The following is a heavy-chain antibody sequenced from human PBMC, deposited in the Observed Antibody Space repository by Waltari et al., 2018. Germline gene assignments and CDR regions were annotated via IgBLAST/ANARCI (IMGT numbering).Heavy chain of an antibody. Sequence: EVQLVESGGGLVQPGGSLRLSCAASGFTFGNYWMSWVRQAPGKGLEGVANRKQDGSEKDYVDSVKGRFTISRDNAKNSLYLQMNNLGPEDTAVYYCARGTGTADYWGQGTLVTVSS. J-gene: IGHJ4*02. D-gene: IGHD1-1*01. CDR3: ARGTGTADY. CDR2: RKQDGSEK. V-gene: IGHV3-7*04. CDR1: GFTFGNYW.